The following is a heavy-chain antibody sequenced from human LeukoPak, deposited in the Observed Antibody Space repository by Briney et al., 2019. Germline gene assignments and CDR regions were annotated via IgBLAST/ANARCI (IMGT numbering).Heavy chain of an antibody. CDR3: ARHTTGDSHAFDI. D-gene: IGHD1-1*01. Sequence: GESLKISWKGSGYSFTSYWLGWVRQMPGKGLELVGIIYPGDYATRYGPSFQGEATIAAANSDSTAFLLWSRLNDSDAAMYYCARHTTGDSHAFDIWGQGTMVTVSS. V-gene: IGHV5-51*01. J-gene: IGHJ3*02. CDR1: GYSFTSYW. CDR2: IYPGDYAT.